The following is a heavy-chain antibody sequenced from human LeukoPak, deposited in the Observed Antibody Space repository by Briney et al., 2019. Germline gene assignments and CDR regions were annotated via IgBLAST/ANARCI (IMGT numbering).Heavy chain of an antibody. CDR2: INHSGST. J-gene: IGHJ6*02. Sequence: PSETPSLTCAVYGGSFSGYYWSWIRQPPGKGLEWIGEINHSGSTNYNPSLKSRVTISVDTSKNQFSLKLSSVTVADTAVYYCARDLYYYYGMDVWGQGTTVTVSS. CDR3: ARDLYYYYGMDV. CDR1: GGSFSGYY. V-gene: IGHV4-34*01.